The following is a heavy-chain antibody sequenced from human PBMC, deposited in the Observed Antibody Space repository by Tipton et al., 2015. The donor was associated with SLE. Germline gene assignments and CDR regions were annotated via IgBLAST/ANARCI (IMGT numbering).Heavy chain of an antibody. Sequence: TLSLTCTVSGGSFSSGDYYWSWLRQHPGKGLEWIGYIYYSGSTYYNPSLKSRVTISLDTSKNQFSLKLSSVTAADTAVYYCARESREGTVIQGPHVSFDIWGQGTMVTVSS. J-gene: IGHJ3*02. V-gene: IGHV4-31*03. CDR2: IYYSGST. D-gene: IGHD2-21*01. CDR3: ARESREGTVIQGPHVSFDI. CDR1: GGSFSSGDYY.